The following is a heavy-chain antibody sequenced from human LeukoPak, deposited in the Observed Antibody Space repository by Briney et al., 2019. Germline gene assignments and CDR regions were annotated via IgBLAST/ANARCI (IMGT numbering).Heavy chain of an antibody. CDR2: INHSGST. CDR1: GGSFSGYY. V-gene: IGHV4-34*01. Sequence: SETLSLTCAVYGGSFSGYYWSWLRQPPGKGLEWIGEINHSGSTNYNPSLKSRVTISVDTSKNQFSLKLSSVTAADTAVYYCARAPFYYYDSSGYQVTDYWGQGTLVTVSS. D-gene: IGHD3-22*01. J-gene: IGHJ4*02. CDR3: ARAPFYYYDSSGYQVTDY.